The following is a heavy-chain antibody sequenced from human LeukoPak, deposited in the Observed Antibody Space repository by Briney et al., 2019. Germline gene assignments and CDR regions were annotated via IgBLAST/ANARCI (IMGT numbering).Heavy chain of an antibody. D-gene: IGHD3-10*01. CDR1: GGSINNYY. J-gene: IGHJ4*02. CDR3: ARGSSGSDSFDY. V-gene: IGHV4-59*01. CDR2: VYYSGST. Sequence: SQTLSLTCTVSGGSINNYYWNWIRQRPGKGLDRIGCVYYSGSTNYNPSLKSRVTISVDTSKNQFSLKMSSVTAADTAVYYCARGSSGSDSFDYWGQGTLVTVSS.